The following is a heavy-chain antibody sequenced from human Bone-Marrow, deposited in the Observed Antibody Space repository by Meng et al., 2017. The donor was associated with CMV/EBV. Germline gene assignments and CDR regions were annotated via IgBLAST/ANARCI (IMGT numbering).Heavy chain of an antibody. D-gene: IGHD3-22*01. Sequence: ASGYTFTGYYLHWVRQAPGQGLEWMGWINPNSGGTNYAQKFQGRVTMTRDTSISTAYMELNSLRAEDTAVYYCARDYYDTSGPGDYWGQGTLVTVSS. CDR2: INPNSGGT. CDR3: ARDYYDTSGPGDY. CDR1: GYTFTGYY. V-gene: IGHV1-2*02. J-gene: IGHJ4*02.